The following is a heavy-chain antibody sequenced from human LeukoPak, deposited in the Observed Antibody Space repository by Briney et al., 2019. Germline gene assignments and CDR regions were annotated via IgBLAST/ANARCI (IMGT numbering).Heavy chain of an antibody. CDR1: GFTFNSYA. CDR2: ISSDGSNK. Sequence: GGSLRLSCAASGFTFNSYAMHWVRQAPGKGLEWVAVISSDGSNKYDADSVKGRFTISRDNSKNTLYLQMDSLRTEDTAVYYCARASRWLQFGADYWGQGTLVTVSS. V-gene: IGHV3-30*04. CDR3: ARASRWLQFGADY. J-gene: IGHJ4*02. D-gene: IGHD5-24*01.